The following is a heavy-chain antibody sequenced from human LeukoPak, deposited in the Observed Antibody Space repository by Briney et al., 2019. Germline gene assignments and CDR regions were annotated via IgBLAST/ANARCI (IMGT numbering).Heavy chain of an antibody. Sequence: PSETLSLTCTVSGGSISSGDYYWSWIRQPPGKGLEWIGYIYYSGSTYYNPSLKSRVTISVDTSKNQFSLKLSSVTAADTAVYYCARGGSSSWYVRWYFDLWGRGTLVTVSS. CDR1: GGSISSGDYY. V-gene: IGHV4-30-4*01. D-gene: IGHD6-13*01. J-gene: IGHJ2*01. CDR2: IYYSGST. CDR3: ARGGSSSWYVRWYFDL.